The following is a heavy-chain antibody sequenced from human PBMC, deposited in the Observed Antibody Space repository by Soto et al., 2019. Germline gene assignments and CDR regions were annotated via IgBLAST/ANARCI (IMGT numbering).Heavy chain of an antibody. V-gene: IGHV1-69*06. CDR2: IIPIFGTA. J-gene: IGHJ5*02. Sequence: QVQLVQSGAEVKKPGSSVKVSCKASGGTFSSYAISWVRQAPGQGLEWMGGIIPIFGTANYAQKFQGRVTITADKSTSTAYMELSSLRSEDTAVYYCARASGAGTTLYLGWFDPWGQGTLVTVSS. D-gene: IGHD1-1*01. CDR1: GGTFSSYA. CDR3: ARASGAGTTLYLGWFDP.